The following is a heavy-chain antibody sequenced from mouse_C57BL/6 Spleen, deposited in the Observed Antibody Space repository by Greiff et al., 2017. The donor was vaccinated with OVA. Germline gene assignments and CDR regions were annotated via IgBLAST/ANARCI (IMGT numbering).Heavy chain of an antibody. CDR3: TREYFDV. CDR2: ISSGGDYI. J-gene: IGHJ1*03. CDR1: GFTFSSYA. V-gene: IGHV5-9-1*02. Sequence: EVKLMESGEGLVKPGGSLKLSCAASGFTFSSYAMSWVRQTPEKRLEWVAYISSGGDYIYYADTVKGRFTISRDNVRHNLYLQMSSLKSEDTAVNYCTREYFDVWGTGTTVTVSS.